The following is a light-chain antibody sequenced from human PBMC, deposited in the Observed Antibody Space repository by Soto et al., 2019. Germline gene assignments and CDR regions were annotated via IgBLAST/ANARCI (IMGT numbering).Light chain of an antibody. J-gene: IGKJ1*01. CDR1: QGIRID. V-gene: IGKV1-17*01. Sequence: DIQMTQSPSYLSASVGDRVTITCRASQGIRIDLGWFQQRPGKAPKRLIYGASSLQSGVPSRFSGSGSGTEFTLTISSLQPDDFATYYCQHYNSYSEAFGQGTKVDI. CDR3: QHYNSYSEA. CDR2: GAS.